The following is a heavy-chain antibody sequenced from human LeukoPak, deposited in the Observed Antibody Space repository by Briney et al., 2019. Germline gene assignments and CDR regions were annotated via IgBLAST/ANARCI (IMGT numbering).Heavy chain of an antibody. CDR1: GFTFSSYA. CDR2: ISYDGSNK. V-gene: IGHV3-30-3*01. CDR3: ARRWYSSSWHYDY. Sequence: GGSLRLSCAASGFTFSSYAMHWVRQAPGKGLEWVAVISYDGSNKYYADSVKGRFTISRDNSKNTLYLQMNSLRAEDTAVYYCARRWYSSSWHYDYWGQGTLVTVSS. D-gene: IGHD6-13*01. J-gene: IGHJ4*02.